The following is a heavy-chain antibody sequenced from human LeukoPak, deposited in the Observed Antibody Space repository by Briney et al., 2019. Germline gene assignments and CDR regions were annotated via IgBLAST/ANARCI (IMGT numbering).Heavy chain of an antibody. J-gene: IGHJ5*01. CDR3: AKDQSRVGASDPFDS. CDR2: ISGSGSST. V-gene: IGHV3-23*01. CDR1: GFTFTNCA. Sequence: GGSLRLSCAASGFTFTNCAMTWVRQAPGKGLEWVSSISGSGSSTYYADSAKGRFTISRDNSRNTVYLQMNSLSVEDTAVYYCAKDQSRVGASDPFDSWGQGTLVTVSS. D-gene: IGHD1-26*01.